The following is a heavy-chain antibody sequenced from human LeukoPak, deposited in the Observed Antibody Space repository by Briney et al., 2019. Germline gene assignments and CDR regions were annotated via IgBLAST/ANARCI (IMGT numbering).Heavy chain of an antibody. CDR2: INSDGSST. J-gene: IGHJ4*02. Sequence: GGSLRLSCAASGFTFSSYWMHWVRQAPGKGLVWVSRINSDGSSTNYADSVKGRFTISRDNAKNTLYLQMNSLRAEDTAVYYCAKADYYDSSGYCDYFDYWGQGTLVTVSS. D-gene: IGHD3-22*01. V-gene: IGHV3-74*01. CDR3: AKADYYDSSGYCDYFDY. CDR1: GFTFSSYW.